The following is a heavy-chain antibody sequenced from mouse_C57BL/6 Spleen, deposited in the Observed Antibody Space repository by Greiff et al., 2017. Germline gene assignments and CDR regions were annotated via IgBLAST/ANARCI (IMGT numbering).Heavy chain of an antibody. D-gene: IGHD1-1*01. J-gene: IGHJ4*01. Sequence: QVQLKESGAELVKPGASVKISCKASGYAFSSYWMNWVKQRPGKGLEWIGQIYPGDGDTNYNGKFKGKATLTADKSSSTAYMQLSSLTSEDSAVYFCARATTVAAMDYWGQGTSVTVSS. CDR2: IYPGDGDT. CDR1: GYAFSSYW. CDR3: ARATTVAAMDY. V-gene: IGHV1-80*01.